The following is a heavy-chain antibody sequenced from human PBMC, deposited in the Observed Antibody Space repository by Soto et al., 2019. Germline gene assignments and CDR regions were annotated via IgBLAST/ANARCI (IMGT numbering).Heavy chain of an antibody. Sequence: QVQLVQSGAEVKKPGSSVRVSCTPSGGTFSSYTISWVRQAPGQGLEWMGRIVPITGMTRYAQKFQGRLTITAVTSTPTAYLELSSLTSEDSAVYSCSRGVASLVDSWGQGTQVTVSS. CDR1: GGTFSSYT. V-gene: IGHV1-69*02. CDR3: SRGVASLVDS. D-gene: IGHD2-15*01. CDR2: IVPITGMT. J-gene: IGHJ4*02.